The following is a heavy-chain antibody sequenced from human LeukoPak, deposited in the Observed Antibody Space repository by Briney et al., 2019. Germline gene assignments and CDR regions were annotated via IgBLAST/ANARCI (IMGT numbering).Heavy chain of an antibody. CDR2: ISSSSSVV. D-gene: IGHD1-26*01. J-gene: IGHJ3*02. CDR3: ARDQYSRSLGAFDI. CDR1: EFIFDNYN. Sequence: PGGSLRLFCAASEFIFDNYNINWVRQAPGKGLEWLSYISSSSSVVFYADSVKGRFTISRHNAKNSAYLQLNSLRDEDTAVYYCARDQYSRSLGAFDIWGQGTLVIVSS. V-gene: IGHV3-48*02.